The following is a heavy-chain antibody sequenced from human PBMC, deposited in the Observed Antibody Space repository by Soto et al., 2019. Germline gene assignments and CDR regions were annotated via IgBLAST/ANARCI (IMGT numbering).Heavy chain of an antibody. J-gene: IGHJ4*02. V-gene: IGHV4-30-4*01. D-gene: IGHD5-18*01. CDR1: GGSISSGDYY. CDR2: IYYSGST. CDR3: VRGEIQRWCAPVSEY. Sequence: PSETLSLTCTVSGGSISSGDYYWSWIRQPPGKGLEWIGYIYYSGSTYYNPSLKSRVTISVDTSKNQFSLKLSSVTAADTAVYYCVRGEIQRWCAPVSEYWGQVNRVT.